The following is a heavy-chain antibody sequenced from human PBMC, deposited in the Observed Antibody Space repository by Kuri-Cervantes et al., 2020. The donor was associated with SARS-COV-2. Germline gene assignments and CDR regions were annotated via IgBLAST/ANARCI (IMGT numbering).Heavy chain of an antibody. D-gene: IGHD3-10*01. V-gene: IGHV3-53*01. Sequence: GGSLRLSCAASGFTVSSNYMSWVRQAPGKGLEWVSVIDSGGSTYYADSVKGRFTISRDNSKNTLYLQMNSLRAEDTAVYYCARVPSITMVRGANSYGMDVWGQGTTVTVSS. CDR2: IDSGGST. CDR3: ARVPSITMVRGANSYGMDV. CDR1: GFTVSSNY. J-gene: IGHJ6*02.